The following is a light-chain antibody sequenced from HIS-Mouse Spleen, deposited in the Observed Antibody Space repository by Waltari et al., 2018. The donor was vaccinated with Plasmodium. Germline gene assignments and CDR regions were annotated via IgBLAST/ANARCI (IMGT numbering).Light chain of an antibody. CDR1: SGINVGTYR. Sequence: QAVLTQPSSLSASPGASASLTCTLRSGINVGTYRIYWYQQKPGSPPQYLLRYKSDQDKQQGSRVPSRFSGSKEASANAGILLISGLQSEDEADYYCMIWHSSAVVFGGGTKLTVL. CDR3: MIWHSSAVV. CDR2: YKSDQDK. V-gene: IGLV5-45*03. J-gene: IGLJ2*01.